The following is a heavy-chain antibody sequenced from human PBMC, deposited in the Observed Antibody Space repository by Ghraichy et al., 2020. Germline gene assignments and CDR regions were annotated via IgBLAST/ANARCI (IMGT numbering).Heavy chain of an antibody. CDR2: IYYSGST. CDR3: ASQRIAAAGIYRPPYAFDI. J-gene: IGHJ3*02. V-gene: IGHV4-59*01. D-gene: IGHD6-13*01. Sequence: SETLSLTCTVSGGSISSYYWSWIRQPPGKGLEWIGYIYYSGSTNYNPSLKSRVTISVDTSKNQFSLKLSSVTAADTAVYYCASQRIAAAGIYRPPYAFDIWGQGTMVTVSS. CDR1: GGSISSYY.